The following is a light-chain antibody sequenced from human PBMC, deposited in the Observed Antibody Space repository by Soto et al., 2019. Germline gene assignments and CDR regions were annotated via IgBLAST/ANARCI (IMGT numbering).Light chain of an antibody. V-gene: IGLV2-8*01. Sequence: QSALTQPPSVSGSPGQSVTISGTGTSSDVGFFNYVSWHQHHPGKVPKFLIYEVNKRPSGVPDRFSGSKSGNTASLTVSGLQPEDEAEYFCSSFVDGTSYVFGTGTKVTVL. CDR1: SSDVGFFNY. CDR2: EVN. CDR3: SSFVDGTSYV. J-gene: IGLJ1*01.